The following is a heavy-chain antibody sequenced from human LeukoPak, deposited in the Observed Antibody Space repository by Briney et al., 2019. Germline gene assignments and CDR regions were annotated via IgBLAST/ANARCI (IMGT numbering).Heavy chain of an antibody. D-gene: IGHD3-22*01. CDR2: ISSSGSTI. V-gene: IGHV3-11*01. Sequence: GGSLRLSCAASGFTFSDYYMSWIRQAPGKGLEWVSYISSSGSTIYYADSVKGRFTISRDNAKNSLYLQMNSLRAEDTAVYYCARKDTDSSGYYYYFDYWGQGTLVTVSS. CDR1: GFTFSDYY. CDR3: ARKDTDSSGYYYYFDY. J-gene: IGHJ4*02.